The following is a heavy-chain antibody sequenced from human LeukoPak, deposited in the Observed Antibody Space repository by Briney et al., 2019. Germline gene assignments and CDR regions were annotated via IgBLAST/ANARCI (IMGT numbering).Heavy chain of an antibody. Sequence: PGGSLRLSCAASGFTFSSYSMNWVRQAPGKGLEWVSYISSSSSTIYYADSVKGRFTISRDKAKNSLYLQMNSLRAEDTAVYYCAREYCSSTNCLYDYWGQGTLVTVSS. V-gene: IGHV3-48*01. CDR1: GFTFSSYS. J-gene: IGHJ4*02. CDR2: ISSSSSTI. CDR3: AREYCSSTNCLYDY. D-gene: IGHD2-2*01.